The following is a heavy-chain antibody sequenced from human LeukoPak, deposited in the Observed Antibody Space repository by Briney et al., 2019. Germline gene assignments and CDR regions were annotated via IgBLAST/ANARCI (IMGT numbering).Heavy chain of an antibody. CDR1: GGSISSGDYY. D-gene: IGHD4-11*01. Sequence: SETLSLTCTVSGGSISSGDYYWSWIRQPPGKGLEWIGYIYYSGSTYYNPSLKSRVTISVDTSKNQFSLKLSSVTAADTAVYYCAREDYSNYGGFDPWGQGTLVTVSS. CDR3: AREDYSNYGGFDP. J-gene: IGHJ5*02. V-gene: IGHV4-30-4*08. CDR2: IYYSGST.